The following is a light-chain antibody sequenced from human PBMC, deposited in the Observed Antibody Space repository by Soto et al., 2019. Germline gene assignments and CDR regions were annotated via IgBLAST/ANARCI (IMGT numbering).Light chain of an antibody. V-gene: IGLV7-43*01. J-gene: IGLJ2*01. CDR1: TGAVSSGNY. CDR3: LLYYGGAQI. CDR2: STS. Sequence: QAVVTQEPSLTVSPGGTVTLTCASSTGAVSSGNYPNWVQQKPGQAPRGLIYSTSNKHSWTPARFSGSLLGGKAALTLLGVQPEDEAEYYCLLYYGGAQIFGGGTKLTVL.